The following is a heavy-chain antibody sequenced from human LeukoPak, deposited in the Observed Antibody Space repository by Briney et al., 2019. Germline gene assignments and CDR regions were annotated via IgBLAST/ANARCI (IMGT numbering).Heavy chain of an antibody. CDR1: GGSISSSSYY. V-gene: IGHV4-39*01. CDR3: ARQTGSGLFILP. Sequence: PSETLSLTCTVSGGSISSSSYYWGWIRQPPGKGLEWIGSIYYSGNTYYNASLKSQVSISIDTSKNRFSLKLTSVTAADTAVYYCARQTGSGLFILPGGQGTLATVSS. CDR2: IYYSGNT. D-gene: IGHD3/OR15-3a*01. J-gene: IGHJ4*02.